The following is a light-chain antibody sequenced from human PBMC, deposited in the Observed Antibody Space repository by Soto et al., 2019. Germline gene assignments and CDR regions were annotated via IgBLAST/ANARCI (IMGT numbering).Light chain of an antibody. Sequence: DIQLTQSPSFLSASVGDRVSITCRASQGIGSYLAWYQQEPGKAPKLLIYAASTLQSGVPSRFSGFGSGTEFTLTISNLQSEDFAPYYCQQLKSYLTFGPGTRVDI. CDR2: AAS. CDR3: QQLKSYLT. J-gene: IGKJ3*01. CDR1: QGIGSY. V-gene: IGKV1-9*01.